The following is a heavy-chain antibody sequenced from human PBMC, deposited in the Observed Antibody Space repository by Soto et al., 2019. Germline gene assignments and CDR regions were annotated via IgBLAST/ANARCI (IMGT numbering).Heavy chain of an antibody. CDR3: ARDQNCSGSCWAEAFDI. CDR1: GYTFTGYY. D-gene: IGHD2-15*01. V-gene: IGHV1-2*04. J-gene: IGHJ3*02. CDR2: INPNSGGT. Sequence: ASVKVSCKASGYTFTGYYMHWVRQAPGQGLEWMGWINPNSGGTNYAQKFQGWVTMTRDTSISTAYMELSRLRSDDTAVYYCARDQNCSGSCWAEAFDIWGQGTMVTVSS.